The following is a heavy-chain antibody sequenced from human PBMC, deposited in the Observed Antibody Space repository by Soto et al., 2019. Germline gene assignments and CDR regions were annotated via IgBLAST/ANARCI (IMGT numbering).Heavy chain of an antibody. D-gene: IGHD1-26*01. CDR1: GFIFENFG. V-gene: IGHV3-23*01. Sequence: GGSLRLSCAASGFIFENFGMSWVRQAQGKVLEWISSISGSGFKKYYADSVKGRFTISRDNSKSTVYLELNNLSAEDTAVYHCAKNQGVELVPLATVDWFDPWGQGSVVTVSS. CDR2: ISGSGFKK. CDR3: AKNQGVELVPLATVDWFDP. J-gene: IGHJ5*02.